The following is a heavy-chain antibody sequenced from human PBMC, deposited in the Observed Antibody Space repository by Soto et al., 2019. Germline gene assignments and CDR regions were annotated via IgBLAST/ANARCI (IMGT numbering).Heavy chain of an antibody. CDR1: GFTFSYYW. J-gene: IGHJ3*01. CDR3: ARGDRGAFAL. Sequence: EVQLLESGGGLVQPGESLRLSCAASGFTFSYYWMHWVRQAPGMGLVWVSRIHSDGSSTTYADSVKGRFTISRDNARNTLSLQMNSLRAEDTGVYYCARGDRGAFALWGQGTVLTVSS. D-gene: IGHD1-26*01. V-gene: IGHV3-74*01. CDR2: IHSDGSST.